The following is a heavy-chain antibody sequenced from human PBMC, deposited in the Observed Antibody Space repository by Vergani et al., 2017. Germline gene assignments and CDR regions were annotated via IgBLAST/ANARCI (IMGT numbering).Heavy chain of an antibody. Sequence: QVQLQQWGAGLLKPSETLSLTCAVYGGSFSGYYWSWIRQPPGKGLEWIGEINHSGSTNYNPSLKSRVTISVDTSKNQFSLKLSSVTAADTAVYYCARKQQRPPRWFDPWGQGTLVTVSS. V-gene: IGHV4-34*01. J-gene: IGHJ5*02. CDR3: ARKQQRPPRWFDP. CDR1: GGSFSGYY. CDR2: INHSGST. D-gene: IGHD6-13*01.